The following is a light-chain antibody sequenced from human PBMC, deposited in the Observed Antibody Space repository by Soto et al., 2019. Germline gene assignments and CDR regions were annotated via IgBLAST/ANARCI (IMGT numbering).Light chain of an antibody. V-gene: IGLV2-8*01. CDR3: SSYAGSNIVV. J-gene: IGLJ2*01. CDR1: SSDVGGYNF. CDR2: EVS. Sequence: QSALTQPPSASGSPGQSVTISCTGTSSDVGGYNFVSWYQQHPGKAPKLMIYEVSERPSGVPDRFSGSKSGNTAPLTVSGPQAEDEADYYCSSYAGSNIVVLGGGTKLTL.